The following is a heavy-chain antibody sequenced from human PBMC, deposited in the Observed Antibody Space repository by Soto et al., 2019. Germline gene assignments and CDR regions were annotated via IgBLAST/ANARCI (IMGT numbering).Heavy chain of an antibody. D-gene: IGHD1-1*01. CDR3: ARPGTYIYGMEV. Sequence: ASVEVAFKASWYTFTSYVSIVFRHAHGQGLELMGCISAYNANTNYAQKLQGGVTMTTDTSTRTAYMDLRSLRSETTAVYYCARPGTYIYGMEVCGKGHTVNVS. CDR2: ISAYNANT. V-gene: IGHV1-18*01. CDR1: WYTFTSYV. J-gene: IGHJ6*04.